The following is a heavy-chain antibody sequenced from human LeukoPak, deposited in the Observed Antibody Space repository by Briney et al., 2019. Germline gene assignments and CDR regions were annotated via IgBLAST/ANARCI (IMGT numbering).Heavy chain of an antibody. CDR3: ARGGGTTVITSGGAWFDP. J-gene: IGHJ5*02. CDR1: GGSISSGGYY. Sequence: NPSETLSLTCTVSGGSISSGGYYWSWIRQPPGKGLEWIGYIYHSGSTYYNPSLKSRVTISVDRSKNQFSLKLSSVTAADTAVYYCARGGGTTVITSGGAWFDPWGQGTLVTVSS. D-gene: IGHD4-11*01. CDR2: IYHSGST. V-gene: IGHV4-30-2*01.